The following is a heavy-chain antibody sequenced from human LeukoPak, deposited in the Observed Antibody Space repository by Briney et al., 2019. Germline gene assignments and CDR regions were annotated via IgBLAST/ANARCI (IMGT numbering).Heavy chain of an antibody. J-gene: IGHJ4*02. CDR1: GGSISSYY. CDR2: IYYSGST. CDR3: ARDRFGAAVGFDY. D-gene: IGHD6-13*01. Sequence: PSETLSLTCTVSGGSISSYYWSWIRQPPGKGLEWIGYIYYSGSTNYNPSLKSRVTISVDTSKNQFSLKLSSVTAADTAVYYCARDRFGAAVGFDYWGQGTLVTVSS. V-gene: IGHV4-59*01.